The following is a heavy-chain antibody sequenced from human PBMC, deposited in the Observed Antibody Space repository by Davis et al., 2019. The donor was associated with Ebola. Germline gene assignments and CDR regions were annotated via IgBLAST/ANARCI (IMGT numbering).Heavy chain of an antibody. Sequence: PSETLSLTCAVYGGSFSGYYWSWIRQPPGKGLEWIGEINHSGSTNYNPSLKSRVTISVDTSKNQFSLKLSSVTAADTAVYYCARGITIFGVAPSYFDYWGQGTLVTVSS. V-gene: IGHV4-34*01. CDR2: INHSGST. CDR3: ARGITIFGVAPSYFDY. D-gene: IGHD3-3*01. J-gene: IGHJ4*02. CDR1: GGSFSGYY.